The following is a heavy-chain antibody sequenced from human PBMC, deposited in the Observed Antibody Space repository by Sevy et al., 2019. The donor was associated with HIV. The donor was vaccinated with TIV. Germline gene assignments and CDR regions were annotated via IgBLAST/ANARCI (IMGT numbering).Heavy chain of an antibody. CDR3: AREENYYSYYFDY. CDR1: GFTFSSYW. Sequence: GGSLRLSCAASGFTFSSYWMSWFRQAPGKGLEWVANIKQDGSEKYYVDSVKGRFTISRDNAKNSLYLQMNSLRAEDTAVYYCAREENYYSYYFDYWGQGTLVTVSS. CDR2: IKQDGSEK. D-gene: IGHD3-22*01. J-gene: IGHJ4*02. V-gene: IGHV3-7*01.